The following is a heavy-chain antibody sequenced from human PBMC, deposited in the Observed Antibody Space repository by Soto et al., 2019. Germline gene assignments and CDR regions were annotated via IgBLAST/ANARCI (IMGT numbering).Heavy chain of an antibody. D-gene: IGHD3-22*01. CDR2: INPNSGGT. CDR1: GYTFTSYG. V-gene: IGHV1-2*04. J-gene: IGHJ4*02. Sequence: GASVKVSCKASGYTFTSYGISWVRQAPGQGLEWMGWINPNSGGTNYAQKFQGWVTMTRDTSISTAYMELSRLRSDDTAVYYCARRARIGKQLWLPFDSWAQGTLVTVSS. CDR3: ARRARIGKQLWLPFDS.